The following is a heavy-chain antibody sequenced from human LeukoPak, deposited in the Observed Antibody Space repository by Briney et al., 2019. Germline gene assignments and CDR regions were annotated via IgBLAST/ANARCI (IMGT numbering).Heavy chain of an antibody. Sequence: GGSLKLSCAASGYTFTSCAMHWVRQAPGKGREWVSSISGSGGSTYYADSVKGRFTVSRDNSENTLFLQMNSLRAEDTAIYYCAKDTDVVVPEYFQYWGQGTLVTVSS. V-gene: IGHV3-23*01. CDR1: GYTFTSCA. J-gene: IGHJ1*01. CDR3: AKDTDVVVPEYFQY. D-gene: IGHD2-15*01. CDR2: ISGSGGST.